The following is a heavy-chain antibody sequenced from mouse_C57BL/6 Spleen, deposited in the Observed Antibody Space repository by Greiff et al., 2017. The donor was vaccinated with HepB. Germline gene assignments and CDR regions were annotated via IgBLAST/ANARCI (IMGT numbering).Heavy chain of an antibody. CDR1: GYTFTSYW. V-gene: IGHV1-64*01. D-gene: IGHD2-2*01. J-gene: IGHJ3*01. Sequence: VKLQQPGAELVKPGASVKLSCKASGYTFTSYWMHWVKQRPGQGLEWIGMIHPNSGSTNYNEKFKSKATLTVDKSSSTAYMQLSSLTSEDSAVYYCARGSGGYDGAWFAYWGQGTLVTVSA. CDR2: IHPNSGST. CDR3: ARGSGGYDGAWFAY.